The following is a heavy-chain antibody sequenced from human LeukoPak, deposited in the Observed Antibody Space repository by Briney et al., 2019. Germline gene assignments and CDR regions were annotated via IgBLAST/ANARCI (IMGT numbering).Heavy chain of an antibody. CDR1: GYTFTSYG. V-gene: IGHV1-18*01. J-gene: IGHJ4*02. CDR2: ISAYNGDT. D-gene: IGHD3-22*01. Sequence: ASVKVSCKASGYTFTSYGINWVRQAPGQGLEWMGWISAYNGDTNYAQKFQGRVTMTRDTSISTAYMELSRLRSDDTAVYYCARGVFYDSSGSVEWGQGTLVTVSS. CDR3: ARGVFYDSSGSVE.